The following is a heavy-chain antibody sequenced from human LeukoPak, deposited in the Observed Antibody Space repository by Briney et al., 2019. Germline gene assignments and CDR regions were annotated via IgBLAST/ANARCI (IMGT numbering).Heavy chain of an antibody. Sequence: KPGGSLRLSCAASGFNFSNAWMSWVRQAPGKGLEWVGRIKSRTDGGTTDYAAPVKGKFTISRDDSKNTLYLQMNSLNTEDTAVYYCTTPYYYGSGTITPIYYFDYWGQGTLVTISS. CDR3: TTPYYYGSGTITPIYYFDY. J-gene: IGHJ4*02. CDR2: IKSRTDGGTT. V-gene: IGHV3-15*01. D-gene: IGHD3-10*01. CDR1: GFNFSNAW.